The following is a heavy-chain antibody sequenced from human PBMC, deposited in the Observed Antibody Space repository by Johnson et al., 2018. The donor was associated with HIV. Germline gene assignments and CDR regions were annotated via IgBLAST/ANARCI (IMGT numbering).Heavy chain of an antibody. CDR2: IKQDGSEK. CDR3: ARVRTTGDRAFDI. J-gene: IGHJ3*02. D-gene: IGHD7-27*01. Sequence: VQLVESGGGLVQPGGSLRLSCAASGFTFSSYWMSWVRQAPGKGLEWVANIKQDGSEKYYVDSVKGRFTISRDNSKNTLYLQMNSLRAEDTAVYYCARVRTTGDRAFDIWGLGTMVTVSS. V-gene: IGHV3-7*02. CDR1: GFTFSSYW.